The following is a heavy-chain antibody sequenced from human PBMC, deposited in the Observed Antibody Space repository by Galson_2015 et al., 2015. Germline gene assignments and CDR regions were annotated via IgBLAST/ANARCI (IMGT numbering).Heavy chain of an antibody. V-gene: IGHV5-10-1*01. CDR1: GYSFTSYW. D-gene: IGHD5-18*01. CDR2: IDPSDSYT. CDR3: ARHGLLGIQLWLPVDAFEI. Sequence: QSGAEVKKPGESLRISCKGSGYSFTSYWISWVRQMPGKGLEWMGRIDPSDSYTNYSPSFQGHVTISADKSISTAYLQWSSLKASDTAMYYCARHGLLGIQLWLPVDAFEIWGQGTMVTVSS. J-gene: IGHJ3*02.